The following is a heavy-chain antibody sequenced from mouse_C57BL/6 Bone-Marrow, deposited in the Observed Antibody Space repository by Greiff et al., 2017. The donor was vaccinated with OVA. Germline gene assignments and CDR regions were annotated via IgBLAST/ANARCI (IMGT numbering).Heavy chain of an antibody. CDR3: AIHTRRGFAY. J-gene: IGHJ3*01. CDR1: GFTFSSYG. V-gene: IGHV5-6*01. CDR2: ISSGGSYT. Sequence: EVKLVESGGDLVKPGGSLKLSCAASGFTFSSYGMSWVRQTPDKRLEWVATISSGGSYTYYPDSVKGRFTISRDNAKNTLYLQMISLKSEDTSMYYCAIHTRRGFAYWGQGTLVTVSA.